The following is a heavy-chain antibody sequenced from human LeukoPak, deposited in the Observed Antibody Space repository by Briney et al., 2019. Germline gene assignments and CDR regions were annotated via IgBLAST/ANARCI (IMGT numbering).Heavy chain of an antibody. Sequence: SETLSLTCTVSGGSISSSSYYWGRMRQPPGKGLEWNGSIYYSGSTYYNPSLNSRVTISVDTSKNQFSLKLSSVTAADTAVYYCARGLGYCSSTSCYLFPNYYYYYYMDVWGKGTTVTVSS. CDR2: IYYSGST. CDR1: GGSISSSSYY. CDR3: ARGLGYCSSTSCYLFPNYYYYYYMDV. V-gene: IGHV4-39*07. D-gene: IGHD2-2*01. J-gene: IGHJ6*03.